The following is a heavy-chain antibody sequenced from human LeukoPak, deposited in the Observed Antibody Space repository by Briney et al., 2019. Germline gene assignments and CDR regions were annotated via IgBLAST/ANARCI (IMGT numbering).Heavy chain of an antibody. CDR1: GGSFSGYY. Sequence: SETLSLTCAVYGGSFSGYYWSWIRQPPGEGLEWIGEINHSGSTNYNPSLKSRVTISVDTSKNQFSLKLSSVTAADTAVYYCARAEDIVVVVAARTFDYWGQGTLVTVSS. J-gene: IGHJ4*02. CDR3: ARAEDIVVVVAARTFDY. V-gene: IGHV4-34*01. CDR2: INHSGST. D-gene: IGHD2-15*01.